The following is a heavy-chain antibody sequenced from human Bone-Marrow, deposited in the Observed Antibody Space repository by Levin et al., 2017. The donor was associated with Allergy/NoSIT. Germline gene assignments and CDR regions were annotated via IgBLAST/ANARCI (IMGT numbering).Heavy chain of an antibody. Sequence: NPSETLSLTCTVSGGSISSYYWSWIRQPPGKGLEWIGYIYYSGSTNYNPSLKSRVTISVDTSKNQFSLKLSSVTAADTAVYYCARDLLPYYYDSSGYYGWFDPWGQGTLVTVSS. D-gene: IGHD3-22*01. CDR3: ARDLLPYYYDSSGYYGWFDP. J-gene: IGHJ5*02. V-gene: IGHV4-59*01. CDR2: IYYSGST. CDR1: GGSISSYY.